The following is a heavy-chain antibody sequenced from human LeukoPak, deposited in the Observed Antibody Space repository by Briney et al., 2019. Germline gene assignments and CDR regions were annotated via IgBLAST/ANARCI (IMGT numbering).Heavy chain of an antibody. CDR3: AREGGFDVFDY. D-gene: IGHD5-12*01. CDR2: ISSSSSYI. Sequence: AGGSLRLSCAASGFTFDDYAMHWVRQAPGKGLEWVSSISSSSSYIYYADSVKGRVTISRDNAKNSLYLQMNSLRAEDTAVYYCAREGGFDVFDYWGQGTLVTVSS. CDR1: GFTFDDYA. V-gene: IGHV3-21*01. J-gene: IGHJ4*02.